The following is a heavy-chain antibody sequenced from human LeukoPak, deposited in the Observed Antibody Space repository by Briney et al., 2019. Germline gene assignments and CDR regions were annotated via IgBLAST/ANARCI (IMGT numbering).Heavy chain of an antibody. CDR2: ISSSTYS. CDR3: ARVMIGTVNWFDP. D-gene: IGHD3-22*01. Sequence: GGSLRLSCVASGFTFSDCYMSWIRQAPGKGLEWVSYISSSTYSSYADSVKGRFTISRDNAKNSLYLQMNSLRAEDTAVYYCARVMIGTVNWFDPWGQGTLVTVSS. CDR1: GFTFSDCY. J-gene: IGHJ5*02. V-gene: IGHV3-11*06.